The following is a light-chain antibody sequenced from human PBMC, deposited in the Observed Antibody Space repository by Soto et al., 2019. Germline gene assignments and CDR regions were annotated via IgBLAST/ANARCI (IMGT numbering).Light chain of an antibody. CDR2: GAS. CDR1: QSFSSY. J-gene: IGKJ5*01. CDR3: QQSYRFPIT. Sequence: DIQMTQSPSSLSASVGDRVTITCRASQSFSSYLNWYQQKPGKAPKLLIYGASSLESGVPSRFSGSGSGTDFTLTISSLQPEDFATYYCQQSYRFPITFGQGTRLEIK. V-gene: IGKV1-39*01.